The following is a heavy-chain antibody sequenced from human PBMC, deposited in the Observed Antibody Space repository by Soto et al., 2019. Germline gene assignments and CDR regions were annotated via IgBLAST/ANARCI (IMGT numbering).Heavy chain of an antibody. CDR2: IYPGDSDT. CDR1: GYSFASDW. Sequence: PGESLKISCKGSGYSFASDWIGWVRQMPGKGLEWMGIIYPGDSDTRYSPSFQGQVTISADKSISTSYLQWSSLKASGTAMYYCARLEAAEEALDYWGQGTLVTVSS. V-gene: IGHV5-51*01. J-gene: IGHJ4*02. CDR3: ARLEAAEEALDY.